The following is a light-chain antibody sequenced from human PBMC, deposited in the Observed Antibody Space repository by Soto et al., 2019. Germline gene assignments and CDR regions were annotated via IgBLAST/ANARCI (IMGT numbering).Light chain of an antibody. CDR3: QQDSNWPWT. Sequence: NVLTQSLGTLSLSPGERATLSCRASQSISDSLAWYQQKPGQAPRLLIYGASKRATGFPARFSGSGSGTDFTLTISSLQSEDFAVYYCQQDSNWPWTFGQGTKVDIK. CDR1: QSISDS. CDR2: GAS. J-gene: IGKJ1*01. V-gene: IGKV3-15*01.